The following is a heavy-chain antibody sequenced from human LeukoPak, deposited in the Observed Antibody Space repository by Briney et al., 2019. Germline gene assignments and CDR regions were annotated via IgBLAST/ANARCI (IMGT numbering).Heavy chain of an antibody. J-gene: IGHJ6*02. V-gene: IGHV3-11*01. CDR3: ARERHYDFWIPSGMDV. D-gene: IGHD3-3*01. CDR1: RFTFSDYY. CDR2: ISSSGSTI. Sequence: GGSLRLSCAASRFTFSDYYMSWIRQAPGKGLEWVSYISSSGSTIYYADSVKGRFTISRDNAKNSLYLQMNSLRAEDTAVYYCARERHYDFWIPSGMDVWGQGTTVTVSS.